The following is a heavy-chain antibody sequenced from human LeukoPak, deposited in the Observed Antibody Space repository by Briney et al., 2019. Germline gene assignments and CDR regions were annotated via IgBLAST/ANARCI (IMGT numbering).Heavy chain of an antibody. J-gene: IGHJ6*03. CDR1: GYTFTSYA. Sequence: ASVKVSCKASGYTFTSYAMNWVRQAPGQGLEWMGWINTNTGNPAYAQGFTGRFVFSLDTSVSTAYLQISSLKAEDTAVYYCAREGYSSGWSHSNYYYYYMDVWGKGTTVTVSS. D-gene: IGHD6-19*01. CDR2: INTNTGNP. V-gene: IGHV7-4-1*02. CDR3: AREGYSSGWSHSNYYYYYMDV.